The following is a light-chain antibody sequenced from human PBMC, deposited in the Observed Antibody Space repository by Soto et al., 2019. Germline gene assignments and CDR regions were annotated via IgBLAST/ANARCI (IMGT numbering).Light chain of an antibody. CDR2: GAL. CDR3: QQFAGS. V-gene: IGKV3-20*01. Sequence: EIVLTQSPGTLSLSPGERATLSCRASQLVVTSYLHWYQHKPGQAPRLLISGALTRATGVPDRFSGSGSGTDFTLTISRMEPEACAVYYCQQFAGSFGGGTKVDIK. J-gene: IGKJ4*02. CDR1: QLVVTSY.